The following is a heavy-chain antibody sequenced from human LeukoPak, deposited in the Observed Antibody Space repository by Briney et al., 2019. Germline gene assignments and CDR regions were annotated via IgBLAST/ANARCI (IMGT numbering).Heavy chain of an antibody. V-gene: IGHV4-4*07. CDR3: ARDRTAGYCSGGSCYDAFDI. J-gene: IGHJ3*02. D-gene: IGHD2-15*01. CDR2: IYTNGST. Sequence: SGTLSLTCTVSGGSINSYYWSWIRQPAGKGLEGSGHIYTNGSTNYNPSLKSRVTMSVDTSKNQFSLKLSSVTAADTAVYYCARDRTAGYCSGGSCYDAFDIWGQGTMVTVSS. CDR1: GGSINSYY.